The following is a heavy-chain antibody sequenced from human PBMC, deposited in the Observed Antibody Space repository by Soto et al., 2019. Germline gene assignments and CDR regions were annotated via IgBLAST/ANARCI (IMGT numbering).Heavy chain of an antibody. D-gene: IGHD2-2*01. CDR2: IWYDGSQK. Sequence: GGFLRLSCAASGFTFSSFGMHWVRQAPGKGLEWVAVIWYDGSQKYYADSVKGRFTISRDNSNNMLYLQMNSLRAEDTAVYYCARDDIVVVPAAAYSSGWLETFDPWGQGTLVTVSS. V-gene: IGHV3-33*01. CDR1: GFTFSSFG. J-gene: IGHJ5*02. CDR3: ARDDIVVVPAAAYSSGWLETFDP.